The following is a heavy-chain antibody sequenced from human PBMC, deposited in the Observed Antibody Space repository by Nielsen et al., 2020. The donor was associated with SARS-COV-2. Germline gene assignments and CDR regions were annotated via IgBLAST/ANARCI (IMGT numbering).Heavy chain of an antibody. CDR2: ISSSSSTI. D-gene: IGHD6-19*01. CDR1: GFTFSSYS. Sequence: GGSLRLSCAASGFTFSSYSMNWVRQAPGKGLEWVSYISSSSSTIYYADSVKGRFTISRDNAKNSLYLQMNSLRAEDTAVYYCARDPGGGPHSSGYGMDVWGQGTTVTVSS. J-gene: IGHJ6*02. CDR3: ARDPGGGPHSSGYGMDV. V-gene: IGHV3-48*01.